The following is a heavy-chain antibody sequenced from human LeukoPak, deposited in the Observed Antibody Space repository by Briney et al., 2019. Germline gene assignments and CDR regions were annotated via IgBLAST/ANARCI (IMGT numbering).Heavy chain of an antibody. CDR3: ARTRGLVVVAAPFDY. CDR1: GYTFTSYY. Sequence: ASVKVSCKASGYTFTSYYMHWVRQAPGQGLEWMGIINPSGGSTSYAQKFQGRATMTRDTSTSTVYMELSSLRSEDTAVYYCARTRGLVVVAAPFDYWGQGTLVTVSS. D-gene: IGHD2-15*01. V-gene: IGHV1-46*01. J-gene: IGHJ4*02. CDR2: INPSGGST.